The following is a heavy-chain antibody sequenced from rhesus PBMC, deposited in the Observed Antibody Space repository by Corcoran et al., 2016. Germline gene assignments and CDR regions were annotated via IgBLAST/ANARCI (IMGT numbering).Heavy chain of an antibody. Sequence: QVQLQESGPGVVKPSETLSLTCAVSGGSISDSYRWSWIRKPPGKGLECIGYIYVSSTSTNYNPSLKSRVTISQDTSKNQFSLKLSSVTAADTAVYYCARDWDAFDFWGQGLSVTVSS. CDR3: ARDWDAFDF. J-gene: IGHJ3*01. CDR1: GGSISDSYR. V-gene: IGHV4S10*01. CDR2: IYVSSTST.